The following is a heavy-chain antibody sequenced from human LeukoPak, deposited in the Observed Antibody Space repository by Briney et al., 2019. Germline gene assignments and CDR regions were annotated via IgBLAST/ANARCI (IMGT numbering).Heavy chain of an antibody. Sequence: GASVKVSCKVSGYTLTELSMHWVRQAPGEGLERVGGFDPEEGETSYAQKFQGRITMTEDTSTDTAHMELSSLRSEDTAVYYCATLPPPYSGYETVDYWGQGTLVTVSS. V-gene: IGHV1-24*01. D-gene: IGHD5-12*01. CDR2: FDPEEGET. J-gene: IGHJ4*02. CDR1: GYTLTELS. CDR3: ATLPPPYSGYETVDY.